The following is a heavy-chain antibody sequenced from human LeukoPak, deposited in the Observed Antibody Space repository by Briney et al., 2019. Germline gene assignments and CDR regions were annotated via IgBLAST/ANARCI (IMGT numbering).Heavy chain of an antibody. CDR1: GGSISSYY. CDR2: IYYSGST. CDR3: ARANXGLVSGAFDI. V-gene: IGHV4-59*01. D-gene: IGHD7-27*01. Sequence: PSETLSLTCTVSGGSISSYYWSWIRQPPGKGLEWIGYIYYSGSTNYNPSLKSRVTISVDTSKNQFSLKLSSVTAADTAVYYCARANXGLVSGAFDIWGQGTMVTVS. J-gene: IGHJ3*02.